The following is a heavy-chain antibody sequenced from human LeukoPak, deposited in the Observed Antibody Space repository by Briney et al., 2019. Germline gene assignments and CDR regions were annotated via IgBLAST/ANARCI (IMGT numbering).Heavy chain of an antibody. V-gene: IGHV1-8*03. CDR1: GYTFTGYY. CDR3: ARRAVGNSYYYSMDV. J-gene: IGHJ6*03. Sequence: ASVKVSCKASGYTFTGYYIHWVRQVTGQGLEWMGWMNPNSGNTGYAQKFQGRVTITRNTSISTAFMELSSLRSEDTAVYYCARRAVGNSYYYSMDVWGRGTTVTVSS. D-gene: IGHD6-19*01. CDR2: MNPNSGNT.